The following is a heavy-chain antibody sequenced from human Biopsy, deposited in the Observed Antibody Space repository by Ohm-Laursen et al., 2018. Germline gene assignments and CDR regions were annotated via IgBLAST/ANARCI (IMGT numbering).Heavy chain of an antibody. CDR3: TGDSGGLGDY. J-gene: IGHJ4*02. CDR1: GFTFSRSV. Sequence: SLRLSCAASGFTFSRSVMHWVRQAPGKGLMWVSRIHGDERSATYAEPVKGRFTISRDNAKNTLHLQMNSLGAEDTAVYYCTGDSGGLGDYWGQGTLATVSS. D-gene: IGHD2-8*02. CDR2: IHGDERSA. V-gene: IGHV3-74*03.